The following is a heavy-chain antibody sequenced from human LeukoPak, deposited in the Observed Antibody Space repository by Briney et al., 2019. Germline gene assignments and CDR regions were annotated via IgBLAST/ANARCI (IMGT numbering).Heavy chain of an antibody. V-gene: IGHV3-21*01. D-gene: IGHD3-3*01. CDR3: ARDSLYDFWSGYYTADY. Sequence: PGGSLRLSCAASGFTFSSYSMNWVRQAPGKGLEWVSSISSSSSYIHYADSVKGRFTISRDNAKNSLYLQMNSLRAEDTAVYYCARDSLYDFWSGYYTADYWGQGTLVTVSS. CDR2: ISSSSSYI. CDR1: GFTFSSYS. J-gene: IGHJ4*02.